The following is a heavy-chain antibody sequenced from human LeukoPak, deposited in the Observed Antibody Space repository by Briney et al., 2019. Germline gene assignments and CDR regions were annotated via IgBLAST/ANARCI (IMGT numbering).Heavy chain of an antibody. CDR2: KKQHGSEK. Sequence: GGSLRLSCAASGFTFSSYWMSWVRQPPPKGRVGVANKKQHGSEKYYVDSVKGRFTISRDNAKNSLYLRMNSLRAEGTAAYYCARVGSGYEDYWGQGTLVTVSS. D-gene: IGHD5-12*01. CDR1: GFTFSSYW. V-gene: IGHV3-7*01. CDR3: ARVGSGYEDY. J-gene: IGHJ4*02.